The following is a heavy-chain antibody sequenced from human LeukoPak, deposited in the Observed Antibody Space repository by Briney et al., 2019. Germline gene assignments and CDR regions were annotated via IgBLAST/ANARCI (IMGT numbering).Heavy chain of an antibody. Sequence: SETLSLTCTVSGYSISSGYYWGWIRQPPGKGLEWIGSIYHSGSTYYNPSLKSRVTISVDTSKNQFSLKLSSVTAADTAVYYCAREGYYDSSGLYAFDIWGQGTMVTVSS. CDR1: GYSISSGYY. CDR2: IYHSGST. CDR3: AREGYYDSSGLYAFDI. V-gene: IGHV4-38-2*02. D-gene: IGHD3-22*01. J-gene: IGHJ3*02.